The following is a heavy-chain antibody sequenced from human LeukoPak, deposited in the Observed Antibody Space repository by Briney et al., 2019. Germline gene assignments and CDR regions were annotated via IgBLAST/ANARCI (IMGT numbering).Heavy chain of an antibody. J-gene: IGHJ4*02. CDR2: INHSGST. Sequence: SETMSLTCAVYGGSFSGYYWSWIRQPPGKGLEWIGEINHSGSTNYNLSLKSRVTISVDTSKNQFSLKLSSVTAADTAVYYCARARDSSGWYSLAFDYWGQGTLVTVSS. V-gene: IGHV4-34*01. D-gene: IGHD6-19*01. CDR1: GGSFSGYY. CDR3: ARARDSSGWYSLAFDY.